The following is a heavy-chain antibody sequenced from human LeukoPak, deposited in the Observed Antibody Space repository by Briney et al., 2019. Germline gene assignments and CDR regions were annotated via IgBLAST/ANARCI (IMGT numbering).Heavy chain of an antibody. CDR2: IYYSGST. J-gene: IGHJ4*02. CDR3: ARALEYYDSSGYSYYFDY. Sequence: PSQTLSLTCTVSGGSISSGGYYWRWIRQHPGKGLEWIGYIYYSGSTYYNPSLKSRVTISVDTSKNQFSLKVSSVTAADTAVYYCARALEYYDSSGYSYYFDYWGQGTLVTVSS. CDR1: GGSISSGGYY. D-gene: IGHD3-22*01. V-gene: IGHV4-31*03.